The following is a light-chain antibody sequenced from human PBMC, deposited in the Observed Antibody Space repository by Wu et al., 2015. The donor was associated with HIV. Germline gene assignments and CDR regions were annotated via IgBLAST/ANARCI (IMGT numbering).Light chain of an antibody. CDR3: QQRSNWPLRYS. CDR1: QGISTF. CDR2: DAS. J-gene: IGKJ2*03. Sequence: EIVLTQSPATLSLSPGERATLSCRASQGISTFLAWYQQKPGQAPRLLIYDASNRATGIPARFSGRGSGTDFTLTISSLEPEDFAVYYCQQRSNWPLRYSFGQGTKLEIK. V-gene: IGKV3-11*01.